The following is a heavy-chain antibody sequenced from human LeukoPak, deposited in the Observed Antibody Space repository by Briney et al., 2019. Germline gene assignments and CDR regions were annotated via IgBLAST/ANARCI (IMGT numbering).Heavy chain of an antibody. CDR2: ISIITSTI. J-gene: IGHJ4*02. V-gene: IGHV3-48*01. Sequence: GGSLRLSCAASGFTFSNYGMNWLRQAPGKGLEWVSYISIITSTIYYADSVKGRFTISRDNAKNSLYLQMNSLRAEDTAVYYCVPDLKGVRVATDPFDYWGQGTLVTVSS. CDR1: GFTFSNYG. CDR3: VPDLKGVRVATDPFDY. D-gene: IGHD3-10*01.